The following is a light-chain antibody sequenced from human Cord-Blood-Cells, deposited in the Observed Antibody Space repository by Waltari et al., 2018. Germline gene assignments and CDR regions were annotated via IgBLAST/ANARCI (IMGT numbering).Light chain of an antibody. Sequence: DIQMTQSPSSLSASVGDRVTITCQASQDISNYLNWYQQKPGKAPKLLIYDASNLEPGVPSRFSGSGYGTDSTFTISSLQPEDIATYYCQQYDNLPLTFGGGTKVEIK. J-gene: IGKJ4*01. CDR2: DAS. CDR3: QQYDNLPLT. V-gene: IGKV1-33*01. CDR1: QDISNY.